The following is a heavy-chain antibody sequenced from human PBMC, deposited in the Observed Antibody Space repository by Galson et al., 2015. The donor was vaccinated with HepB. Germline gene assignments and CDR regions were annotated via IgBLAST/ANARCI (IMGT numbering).Heavy chain of an antibody. Sequence: SLRLSCAASGFTFSSYEMNWVRQAPGKGLEWVSYISSSGSTIYYADSVKGRFTISRDNAKNSLYLQMNSLRAEDTAVYYCARIRITMIRGGDDYWGQGTLVTVSS. J-gene: IGHJ4*02. CDR3: ARIRITMIRGGDDY. CDR2: ISSSGSTI. V-gene: IGHV3-48*03. D-gene: IGHD3-22*01. CDR1: GFTFSSYE.